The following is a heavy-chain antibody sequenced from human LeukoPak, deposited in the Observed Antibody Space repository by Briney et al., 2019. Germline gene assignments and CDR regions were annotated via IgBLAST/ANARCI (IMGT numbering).Heavy chain of an antibody. D-gene: IGHD2-15*01. Sequence: SETLSLTCTVSGGSISSYYWSWIRQPPGKGLERIGYIYYSGSTNYNPSLKSRVTISVDTSKNQFSLKLSSVTAADTAVYYCAREGGSDYYYGMDVWGQGTTVTVSS. CDR2: IYYSGST. CDR1: GGSISSYY. J-gene: IGHJ6*02. CDR3: AREGGSDYYYGMDV. V-gene: IGHV4-59*01.